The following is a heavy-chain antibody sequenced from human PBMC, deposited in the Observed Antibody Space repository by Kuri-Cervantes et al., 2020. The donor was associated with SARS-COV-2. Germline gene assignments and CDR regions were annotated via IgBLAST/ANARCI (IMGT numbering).Heavy chain of an antibody. Sequence: GSLRLSCAVYGGSFSGYYWSWIRQPPGKGLEWIGEINHSGSTNYNPSLKSRVTISVDTSKNQFSLKLSSVTAADTAVYYCARGKVPAYNWFDPWGQGTLVTVSS. CDR1: GGSFSGYY. J-gene: IGHJ5*02. CDR2: INHSGST. V-gene: IGHV4-34*01. D-gene: IGHD2-2*01. CDR3: ARGKVPAYNWFDP.